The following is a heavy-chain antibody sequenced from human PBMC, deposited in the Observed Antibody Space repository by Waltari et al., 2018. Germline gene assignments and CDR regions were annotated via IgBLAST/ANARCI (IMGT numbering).Heavy chain of an antibody. Sequence: QLQLQESGPGLVKPSETLSLTCTVSGGSISSSSYYWGWIRQPPGKGLEWIGSIYSSGSTYYNPSLKSRVTISVDTSKNQFSLKLSSVTAADTAVYYCASGRIVGATTPKYYFDYWGQGTLVTVSS. V-gene: IGHV4-39*07. CDR2: IYSSGST. CDR3: ASGRIVGATTPKYYFDY. D-gene: IGHD1-26*01. CDR1: GGSISSSSYY. J-gene: IGHJ4*02.